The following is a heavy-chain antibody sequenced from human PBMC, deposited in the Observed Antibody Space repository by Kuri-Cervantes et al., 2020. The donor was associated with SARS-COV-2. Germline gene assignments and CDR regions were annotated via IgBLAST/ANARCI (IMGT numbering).Heavy chain of an antibody. CDR1: GFTFSDYY. V-gene: IGHV3-11*06. CDR3: ARDSSGYSWPIDY. CDR2: ISSSSSYI. J-gene: IGHJ4*02. D-gene: IGHD3-22*01. Sequence: GESLKISCAASGFTFSDYYMSWIRQAPGKGLEWVSSISSSSSYIYYADSVKGRFTISRDNAKNSLYLQMNSLRAEDTAVYYCARDSSGYSWPIDYWGQGTLVTVSS.